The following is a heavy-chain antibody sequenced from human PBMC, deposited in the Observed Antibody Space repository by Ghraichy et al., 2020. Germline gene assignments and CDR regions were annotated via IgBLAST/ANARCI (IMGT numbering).Heavy chain of an antibody. V-gene: IGHV1-69*13. CDR2: IIPIFGTA. Sequence: SVKVSCKASGGTFSSYAISWVRQAPGQGLEWMGGIIPIFGTANYAQKFQGRVTITEDESTSTAYMELSSLRSEDTAVYYCAREAGSGSYYTAGTKFFDYWGQGTLVTVSS. J-gene: IGHJ4*02. CDR3: AREAGSGSYYTAGTKFFDY. D-gene: IGHD3-10*01. CDR1: GGTFSSYA.